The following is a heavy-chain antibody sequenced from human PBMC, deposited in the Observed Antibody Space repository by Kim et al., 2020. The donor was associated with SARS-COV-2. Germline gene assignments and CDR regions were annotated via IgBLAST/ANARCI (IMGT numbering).Heavy chain of an antibody. D-gene: IGHD2-2*01. V-gene: IGHV3-7*03. CDR3: ARMQPAAPYDAFDI. Sequence: ADPVKGRFTISRDNAQKSLYLQMNSLRAEDTALYYGARMQPAAPYDAFDIWGRGTMVTVSS. J-gene: IGHJ3*02.